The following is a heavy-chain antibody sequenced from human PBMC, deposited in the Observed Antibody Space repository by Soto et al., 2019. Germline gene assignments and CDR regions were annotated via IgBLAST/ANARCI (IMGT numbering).Heavy chain of an antibody. J-gene: IGHJ6*03. D-gene: IGHD2-2*01. V-gene: IGHV1-3*01. CDR3: AREKGQLLLGYYYMDV. CDR2: INAGNGNT. CDR1: XXXXTSYA. Sequence: QVQLVQSGAEVKKPXAXXXXXXXXXXXXXTSYAMXWVRQAPGQRLEWMGWINAGNGNTKYSQKFQGRVTITRDTSASTAYMELSSLRSEDTAVYYCAREKGQLLLGYYYMDVWGKGTTVTVSS.